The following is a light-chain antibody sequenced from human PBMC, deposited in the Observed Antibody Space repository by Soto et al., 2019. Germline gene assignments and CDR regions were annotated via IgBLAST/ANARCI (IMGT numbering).Light chain of an antibody. CDR3: CSYTTSSTYV. Sequence: QAASVSGSPGQSIAISCTGTSSDVGGYNYVSWYQQHPGKAPKLMIYDVNNRPSGVSNRFSGSKSGNTASLTISGLQAEDEADYYCCSYTTSSTYVFGTGTKVTVL. CDR1: SSDVGGYNY. V-gene: IGLV2-14*03. J-gene: IGLJ1*01. CDR2: DVN.